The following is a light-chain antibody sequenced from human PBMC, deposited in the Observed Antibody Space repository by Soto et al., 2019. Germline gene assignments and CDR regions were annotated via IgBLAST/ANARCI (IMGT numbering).Light chain of an antibody. CDR3: HQYNNWPAIT. CDR2: GES. V-gene: IGKV3D-15*01. Sequence: EIVMTQSPATLSVSPGERATLSCRASQSVSSNLAWYQQKPGQAPRLLIDGESTRATGIPARFSGSGSGTECTLTISSRQSEDLAVYYCHQYNNWPAITFGQGTRLEMK. J-gene: IGKJ5*01. CDR1: QSVSSN.